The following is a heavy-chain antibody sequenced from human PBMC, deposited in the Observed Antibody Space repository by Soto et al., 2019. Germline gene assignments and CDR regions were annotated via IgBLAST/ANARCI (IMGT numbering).Heavy chain of an antibody. Sequence: GASVKVSCKASGYTFTSYDINWVRQATGQGLEWMGWMNPNSGNTGYAQKFQGRVTMTRNTSISTAYMELSSLRSEDTAVYYCASTGGSYYGYYYYYGMDVWGQGTKVTVS. CDR1: GYTFTSYD. J-gene: IGHJ6*02. CDR2: MNPNSGNT. D-gene: IGHD1-26*01. V-gene: IGHV1-8*01. CDR3: ASTGGSYYGYYYYYGMDV.